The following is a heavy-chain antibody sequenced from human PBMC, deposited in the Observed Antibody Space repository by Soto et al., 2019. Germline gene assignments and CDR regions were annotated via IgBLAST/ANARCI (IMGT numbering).Heavy chain of an antibody. J-gene: IGHJ4*02. D-gene: IGHD2-2*01. CDR3: AKDTEYQLLVRD. CDR1: GFTFSSYA. CDR2: ISGSGGST. V-gene: IGHV3-23*01. Sequence: EVQLLESGGGLVQPGGSLRLSCAASGFTFSSYAMSWVRQAPGEGLEWVSAISGSGGSTYYADSVKGRFTISRDNSKNTLYLQMNSLRAEDTAVYYCAKDTEYQLLVRDWGQGTLVTVSS.